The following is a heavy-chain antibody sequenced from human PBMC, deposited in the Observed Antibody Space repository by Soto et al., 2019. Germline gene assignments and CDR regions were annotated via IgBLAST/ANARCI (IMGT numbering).Heavy chain of an antibody. Sequence: GGSLRLSCAASGFTFSSYGMHWVRQAPGKGLEWVAVISYDGSNKYYADSVKGRFTISRDNSKNTLYLQMNSLRAEDTAVYYCAKDRNYDFWSGLDYYYGMDVWGQGTTVTVSS. CDR3: AKDRNYDFWSGLDYYYGMDV. CDR1: GFTFSSYG. J-gene: IGHJ6*02. V-gene: IGHV3-30*18. D-gene: IGHD3-3*01. CDR2: ISYDGSNK.